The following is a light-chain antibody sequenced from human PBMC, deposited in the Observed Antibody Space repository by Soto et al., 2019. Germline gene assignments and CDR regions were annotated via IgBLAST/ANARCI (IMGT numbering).Light chain of an antibody. CDR3: QESYFSPLT. J-gene: IGKJ3*01. CDR1: QDISIY. CDR2: TAS. V-gene: IGKV1-39*01. Sequence: DIQMTQSPSSLSSSTGDRVTITCRASQDISIYLNWYQHKRGRAPNLLIYTASTLQSGVPARFSGSGSGTDFTLTISSLQPDDFAIYYCQESYFSPLTFGPGTKVDMK.